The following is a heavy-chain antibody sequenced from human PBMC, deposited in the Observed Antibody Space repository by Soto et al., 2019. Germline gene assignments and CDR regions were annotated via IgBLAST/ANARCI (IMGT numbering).Heavy chain of an antibody. CDR1: GFSLSNARMG. Sequence: QVTLKESGPVLVKPTETLTLTCTVSGFSLSNARMGVSWIRQPPGKALEWLAHIFSNDEKSYSTSLKSRLPISKDTSKSQVVLTMTNMDPVDTATYYCVGSSGSYYYDYGMDVWGQGTTVTVSS. CDR2: IFSNDEK. D-gene: IGHD3-10*01. J-gene: IGHJ6*02. V-gene: IGHV2-26*01. CDR3: VGSSGSYYYDYGMDV.